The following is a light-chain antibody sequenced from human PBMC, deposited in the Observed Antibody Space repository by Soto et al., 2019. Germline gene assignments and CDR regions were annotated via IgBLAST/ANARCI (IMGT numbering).Light chain of an antibody. CDR1: QSVSSN. J-gene: IGKJ2*01. CDR2: AAS. V-gene: IGKV3-15*01. Sequence: EIAMKQSPATLSVTPGERGTLSCRASQSVSSNLAWYQQKPGQAPRLLIYAASARATGIPARFSGSGSGTDFTLTISSLQSEDFAVYYCQQYNNWPYTFGQVSKVDI. CDR3: QQYNNWPYT.